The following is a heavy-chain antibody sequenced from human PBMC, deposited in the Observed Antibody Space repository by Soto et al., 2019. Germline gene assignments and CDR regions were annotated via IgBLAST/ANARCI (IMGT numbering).Heavy chain of an antibody. CDR1: GFTFSSYS. D-gene: IGHD3-9*01. J-gene: IGHJ4*02. CDR3: ARGGHDILTGYYSQ. Sequence: GGSLRLSCAASGFTFSSYSMNWVRQAPGKGLEWVSYISSSSTIYYADTVKGRFTISSDNAKNSLYLQMNSLRDEDTAVYYCARGGHDILTGYYSQWGQGTLVTVSS. CDR2: ISSSSTI. V-gene: IGHV3-48*02.